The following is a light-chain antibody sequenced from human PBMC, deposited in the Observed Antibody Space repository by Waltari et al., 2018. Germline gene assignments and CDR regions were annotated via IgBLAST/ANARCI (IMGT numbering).Light chain of an antibody. CDR2: GAS. Sequence: EIVLTHSPGTLSLSPGERATISCRASQSVSSSYLAWYQQKPVQAPRLLIYGASSSATGIPDRFSGSGYGTGFTLTISRLEPEDFAVYYCQQYGSSPPYTFGQGTKLEIK. CDR1: QSVSSSY. V-gene: IGKV3-20*01. CDR3: QQYGSSPPYT. J-gene: IGKJ2*01.